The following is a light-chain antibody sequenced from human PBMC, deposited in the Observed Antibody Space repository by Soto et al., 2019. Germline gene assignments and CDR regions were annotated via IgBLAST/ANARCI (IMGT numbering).Light chain of an antibody. CDR2: VNSGGSH. Sequence: QAVLTQSPSASASLGASVTLTCTLSSGHSNYAIAWHQQQPEKGPRYLMKVNSGGSHIKGDGIPDRFSGSSSGAERYLFISSLQSEDEADYYCQTWGTGSAFVVFGGGTQLTVL. V-gene: IGLV4-69*01. CDR1: SGHSNYA. CDR3: QTWGTGSAFVV. J-gene: IGLJ7*01.